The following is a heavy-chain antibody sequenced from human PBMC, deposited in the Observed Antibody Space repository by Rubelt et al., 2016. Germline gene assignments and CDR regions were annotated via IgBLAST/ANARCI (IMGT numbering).Heavy chain of an antibody. J-gene: IGHJ6*02. CDR1: GFTFSSYS. D-gene: IGHD2-2*01. V-gene: IGHV3-48*01. Sequence: VESGGGLVQPGGSLRLSCAASGFTFSSYSMNWVRQAPGKGLEWVSYISSSSTIYYADSVKGRFTISRDNAKNSLYLQMNSLRAEDTAVYYCARDPNLCSSTSCYVPYYYYGMDVWGQGTTVTVSS. CDR3: ARDPNLCSSTSCYVPYYYYGMDV. CDR2: ISSSSTI.